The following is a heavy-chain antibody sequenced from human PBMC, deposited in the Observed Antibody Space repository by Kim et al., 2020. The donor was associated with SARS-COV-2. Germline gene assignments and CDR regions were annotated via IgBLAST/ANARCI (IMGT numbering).Heavy chain of an antibody. CDR2: IWYDGSNK. J-gene: IGHJ6*02. CDR1: GFTFSSYG. D-gene: IGHD5-18*01. V-gene: IGHV3-33*01. CDR3: ARDRRTTYSYATKAYYYGMDV. Sequence: GGSLRLSCAASGFTFSSYGMHWVRQAPGKGLEWVAVIWYDGSNKYYADSVKGRFTISRDNSKNTLYLQMNSLRAEDTAVYYCARDRRTTYSYATKAYYYGMDVWGQGTTVTVSS.